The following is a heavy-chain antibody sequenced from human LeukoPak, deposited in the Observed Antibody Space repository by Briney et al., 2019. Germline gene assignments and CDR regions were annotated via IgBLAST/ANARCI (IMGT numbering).Heavy chain of an antibody. CDR3: ARDLAYFDY. J-gene: IGHJ4*02. V-gene: IGHV3-53*01. CDR2: IYSSGTT. D-gene: IGHD3-16*01. CDR1: GFTVSSNY. Sequence: GGSLRLSCAASGFTVSSNYMTWVRQAPGKGLEWVSVIYSSGTTYLADSVKGRFTISRDNSKNTLYLQMNSLRAEDTAVYYCARDLAYFDYWGQGTLVTVSS.